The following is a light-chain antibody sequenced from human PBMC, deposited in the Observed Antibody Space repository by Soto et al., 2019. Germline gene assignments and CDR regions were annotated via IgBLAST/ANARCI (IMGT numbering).Light chain of an antibody. Sequence: SYELTQPPSVSVSPGQTASITCSGDNLGDKYACWYQQKAGQSPLLVIYQDTKRPSGIPERFSGSNSGNTATLTITETQAMDEADYYCQAWVSDTFVFGTGTKLTVL. CDR1: NLGDKY. CDR2: QDT. J-gene: IGLJ1*01. CDR3: QAWVSDTFV. V-gene: IGLV3-1*01.